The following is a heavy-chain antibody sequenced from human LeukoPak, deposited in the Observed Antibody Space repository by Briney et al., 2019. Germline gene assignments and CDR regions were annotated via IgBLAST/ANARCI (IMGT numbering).Heavy chain of an antibody. CDR2: IYYSGST. V-gene: IGHV4-59*01. D-gene: IGHD3-10*01. CDR1: GGPISSYY. CDR3: ARCGGTYYGSGSYGI. J-gene: IGHJ3*02. Sequence: SETLSPTCTVSGGPISSYYWSWIRQPPGKGLEWIGYIYYSGSTNYNPSLKSRVTISVDTSKNQFSLKLSSVTAADTAVYYCARCGGTYYGSGSYGIWGQGTMVTVSS.